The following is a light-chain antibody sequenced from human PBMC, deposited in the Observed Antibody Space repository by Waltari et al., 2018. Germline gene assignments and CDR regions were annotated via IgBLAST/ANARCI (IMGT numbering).Light chain of an antibody. CDR2: WAS. Sequence: IVMTQSPDSLAVSLGERATINCKSRKSVLYSSNNKNYLAWYQQKPGQPPKLLIYWASTRESGVPDRFSGSGSGTDFTLTISSLQAEDVAVYYCQQYYSTPPFLTFGGGTKVEIK. CDR1: KSVLYSSNNKNY. CDR3: QQYYSTPPFLT. J-gene: IGKJ4*01. V-gene: IGKV4-1*01.